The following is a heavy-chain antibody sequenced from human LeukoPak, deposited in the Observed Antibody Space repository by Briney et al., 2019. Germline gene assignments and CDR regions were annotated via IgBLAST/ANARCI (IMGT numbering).Heavy chain of an antibody. D-gene: IGHD5-24*01. CDR1: GASISSTSHY. CDR3: ARQGAYKRWYHPREYYALDV. CDR2: IDYSRAT. V-gene: IGHV4-39*01. Sequence: SETLSLTCTLPGASISSTSHYWGWIRRPPGNRLEWIGRIDYSRATYYNPSLKSRATISVDMSKSQISLKLRSVTAAVTAVYYCARQGAYKRWYHPREYYALDVWGHGTTVTVSS. J-gene: IGHJ6*02.